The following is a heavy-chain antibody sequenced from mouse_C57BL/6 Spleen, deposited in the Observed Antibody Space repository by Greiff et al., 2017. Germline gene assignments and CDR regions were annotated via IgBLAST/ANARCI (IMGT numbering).Heavy chain of an antibody. D-gene: IGHD1-1*01. CDR1: GYTFTSYW. Sequence: QVQLQQSGAELVKPGASVKLSCKASGYTFTSYWMHWVKQRPGQGLEWIGLIHPNSGSTNYNEKFKSKATLTVDKSSSTAYMQLSSLTSEDSAVYYCARLATTVVATGFDYWGQGTTLTVSS. J-gene: IGHJ2*01. V-gene: IGHV1-64*01. CDR2: IHPNSGST. CDR3: ARLATTVVATGFDY.